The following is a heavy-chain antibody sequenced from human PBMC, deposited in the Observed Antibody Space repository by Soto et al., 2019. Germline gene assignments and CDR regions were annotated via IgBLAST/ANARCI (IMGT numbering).Heavy chain of an antibody. V-gene: IGHV1-18*01. CDR2: ISAYNGNT. D-gene: IGHD3-16*01. Sequence: GASVKVSCAACGYRFTSYGISWVRQAPGQGLEWMGWISAYNGNTNYAQKLQGRVTMTTDTSTSTAYMELRSLRSDDTAVYYCARVDYRSMDVWGQGTTVTVSS. CDR1: GYRFTSYG. J-gene: IGHJ6*02. CDR3: ARVDYRSMDV.